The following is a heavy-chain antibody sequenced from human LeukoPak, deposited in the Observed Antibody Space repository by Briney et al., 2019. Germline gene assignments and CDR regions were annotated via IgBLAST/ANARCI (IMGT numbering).Heavy chain of an antibody. Sequence: SETLSLTCTVSGGSISSGGYYWSWIRQHPGKGLEWIGYIYYSGSTYYNPSLKSRVTISVDTSKNQFSLKLSSVTAADTAVYYCARVYGPPGYYYYYMDVWGKGTTVTVSS. CDR3: ARVYGPPGYYYYYMDV. D-gene: IGHD4-17*01. V-gene: IGHV4-31*03. CDR1: GGSISSGGYY. J-gene: IGHJ6*03. CDR2: IYYSGST.